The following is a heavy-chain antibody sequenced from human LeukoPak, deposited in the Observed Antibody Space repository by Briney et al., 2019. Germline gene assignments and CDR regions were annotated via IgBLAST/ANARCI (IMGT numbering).Heavy chain of an antibody. CDR1: GFPFSTYV. CDR3: AKAFHGGFEY. CDR2: SNDNGGST. J-gene: IGHJ4*02. Sequence: GGSLRLSCAASGFPFSTYVMAWVRQVPGKGLEYISSSNDNGGSTYYADSVKGRFTVSRDNSNNTLYLQMDSLRAEDTAKYYCAKAFHGGFEYWGQGTLVTVSS. D-gene: IGHD3-16*01. V-gene: IGHV3-23*01.